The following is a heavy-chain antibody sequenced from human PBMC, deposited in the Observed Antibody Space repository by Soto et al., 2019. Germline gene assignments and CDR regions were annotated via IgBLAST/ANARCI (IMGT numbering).Heavy chain of an antibody. J-gene: IGHJ6*02. CDR2: ISYDGSNK. D-gene: IGHD6-13*01. Sequence: GGSLRLSCAASGFTFSSYGMHWVRQAPGKGLEWVAVISYDGSNKYYADSVKGRFTISRDNSKNTLYLQMNSLRAEDTAVYYCAKDSSSSYYYGMDAWGQGTTVTVSS. CDR3: AKDSSSSYYYGMDA. CDR1: GFTFSSYG. V-gene: IGHV3-30*18.